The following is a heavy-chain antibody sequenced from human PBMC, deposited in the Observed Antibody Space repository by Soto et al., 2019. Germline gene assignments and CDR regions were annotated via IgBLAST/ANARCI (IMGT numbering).Heavy chain of an antibody. Sequence: AQLVESGGGVVQAGGSLRLSCADSGFTFSNYAMSWVRQAPGKGLEWVSAITASGGTRYYADSVKGRFTISRDNSKSTLYLQMNNLRTEDTAIYYCAKPLGVSTSSWRSVAFAIWGQGTMVTVSS. J-gene: IGHJ3*02. CDR2: ITASGGTR. CDR3: AKPLGVSTSSWRSVAFAI. V-gene: IGHV3-23*04. D-gene: IGHD6-13*01. CDR1: GFTFSNYA.